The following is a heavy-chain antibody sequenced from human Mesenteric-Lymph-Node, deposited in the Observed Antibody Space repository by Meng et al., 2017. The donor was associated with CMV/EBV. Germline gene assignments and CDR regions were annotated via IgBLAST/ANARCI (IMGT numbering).Heavy chain of an antibody. J-gene: IGHJ4*02. Sequence: LSGAGAGPVRPCASLILSCFSSGFSSGGYCMHRVRHGPGEGLVRLSRIIPDGSETLSEASVKRRFTIPRDNVTNKLYLQLYSLRVEDTAVYYCASGPDDLGQGTLVTVSS. CDR3: ASGPDD. CDR2: IIPDGSET. V-gene: IGHV3-74*01. CDR1: GFSSGGYC.